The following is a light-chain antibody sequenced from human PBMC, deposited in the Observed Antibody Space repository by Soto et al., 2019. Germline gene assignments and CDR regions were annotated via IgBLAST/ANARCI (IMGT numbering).Light chain of an antibody. V-gene: IGKV3-20*01. CDR2: GAS. Sequence: EIVLTQSPGTLSLSPGERATLSCRASQSISSSYLAWYQQKPGQAPRLLIYGASTRATGIPDRFSGSGSGTDFTLPVSRLEPEDLAVYYCQQYGSSLSITFGQGTRLEIK. CDR1: QSISSSY. CDR3: QQYGSSLSIT. J-gene: IGKJ5*01.